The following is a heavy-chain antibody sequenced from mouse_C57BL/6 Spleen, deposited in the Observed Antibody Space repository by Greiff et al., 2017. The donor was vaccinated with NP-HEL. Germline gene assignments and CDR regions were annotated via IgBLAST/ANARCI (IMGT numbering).Heavy chain of an antibody. Sequence: QVQPQQSGPELVKPGASVKISCKASGYAFSSSWMNWVKQRPGKGLEWIGRIYPGDGDTNYNGKFKGKATLTADKSSSTAYMQLSSLTSEDSAVYFCARSAAQATYYAMDYWGQGTSVTVSS. CDR1: GYAFSSSW. D-gene: IGHD3-2*02. CDR2: IYPGDGDT. J-gene: IGHJ4*01. CDR3: ARSAAQATYYAMDY. V-gene: IGHV1-82*01.